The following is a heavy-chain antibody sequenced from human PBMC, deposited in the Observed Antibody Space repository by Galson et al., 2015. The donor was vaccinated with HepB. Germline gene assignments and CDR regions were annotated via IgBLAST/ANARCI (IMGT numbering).Heavy chain of an antibody. J-gene: IGHJ4*02. CDR1: GYTFTGYY. CDR2: TNPNSGDT. Sequence: SVKVSCKASGYTFTGYYIHWLRQAPGQGLEWMGWTNPNSGDTHYAQNFQGRVTMTSDTSITTAYIELGNLRSDDTAVYYCARGMTVTGGGGWGQGTLVTVSS. V-gene: IGHV1-2*02. D-gene: IGHD6-19*01. CDR3: ARGMTVTGGGG.